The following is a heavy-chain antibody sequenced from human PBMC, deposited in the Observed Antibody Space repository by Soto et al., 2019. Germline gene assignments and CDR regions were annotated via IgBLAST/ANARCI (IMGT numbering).Heavy chain of an antibody. CDR2: ISGSGGST. Sequence: EVQLLESGGGLVQPGGSLRLSCAASGFTFSSYAMSWVRQAPGKGLEWVSAISGSGGSTYYADSVKGRFTISRDNSKNTLYLQMNSLRAEDTAVYYCAKDGLSDILTGYYGRPNWFDPWGQGTLVTVSS. J-gene: IGHJ5*02. CDR3: AKDGLSDILTGYYGRPNWFDP. CDR1: GFTFSSYA. D-gene: IGHD3-9*01. V-gene: IGHV3-23*01.